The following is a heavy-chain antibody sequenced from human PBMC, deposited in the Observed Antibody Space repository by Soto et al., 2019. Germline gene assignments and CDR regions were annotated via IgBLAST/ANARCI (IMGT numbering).Heavy chain of an antibody. V-gene: IGHV1-18*01. Sequence: GASVKVSCKASGYTFTSYGISWVRQAPGQGLEWMGWISAYNGNTNYAQKLQGRVTMTTDTSTRTAYMELRSLRSVDTAVYYCARDSLPTSKPKNTFWGVIVMRSYYYYGIDVWGRGTTVAASS. J-gene: IGHJ6*02. CDR3: ARDSLPTSKPKNTFWGVIVMRSYYYYGIDV. CDR1: GYTFTSYG. D-gene: IGHD3-16*02. CDR2: ISAYNGNT.